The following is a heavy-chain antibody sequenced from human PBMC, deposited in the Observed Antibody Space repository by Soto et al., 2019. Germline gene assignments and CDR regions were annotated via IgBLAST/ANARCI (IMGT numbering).Heavy chain of an antibody. J-gene: IGHJ2*01. CDR3: ANGAVDYYYFSSGSYWYFDL. CDR2: VSGSGGST. V-gene: IGHV3-23*01. D-gene: IGHD3-22*01. Sequence: EVQLLESGGGWVQPGGALRLSCAASGFTFSSYAMGWVCQAPGKGLEWVSAVSGSGGSTYYADSVKGRFTIYRDNSKNTLYLQMNSLRAEDTARYYCANGAVDYYYFSSGSYWYFDLWGRGTLVTVSS. CDR1: GFTFSSYA.